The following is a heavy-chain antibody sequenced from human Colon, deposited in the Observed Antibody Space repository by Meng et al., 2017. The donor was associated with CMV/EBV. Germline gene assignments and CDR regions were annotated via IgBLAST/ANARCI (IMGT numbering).Heavy chain of an antibody. CDR3: ARFYPYCSGGKCYPYFDY. V-gene: IGHV1-8*01. CDR1: TCTSYD. J-gene: IGHJ4*02. CDR2: MNPNSGNT. Sequence: TCTSYDINWVRQATGQGLEWMGWMNPNSGNTGYAQKFQGRVTMTRNTSISTAYMELSSLDFEDTAVYYCARFYPYCSGGKCYPYFDYWGQGSLVTVSS. D-gene: IGHD2-15*01.